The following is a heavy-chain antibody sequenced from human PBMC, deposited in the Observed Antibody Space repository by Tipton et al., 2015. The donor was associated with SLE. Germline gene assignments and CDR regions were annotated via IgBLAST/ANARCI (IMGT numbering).Heavy chain of an antibody. CDR3: VRGRDSGYDFSFDD. D-gene: IGHD5-12*01. Sequence: SLRLSCAASGFTFSSYSMNWVRQAPGKGLEWVAVISYDGSNKYYADSVKGRLTISRDNSKNTLYLQMNSLRAEDTAVYYCVRGRDSGYDFSFDDWGQGTLVTVSS. J-gene: IGHJ4*02. CDR1: GFTFSSYS. CDR2: ISYDGSNK. V-gene: IGHV3-30*03.